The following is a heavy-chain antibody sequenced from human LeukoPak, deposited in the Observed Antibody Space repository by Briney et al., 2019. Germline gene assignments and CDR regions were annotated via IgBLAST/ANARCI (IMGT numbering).Heavy chain of an antibody. CDR2: MNPNSGNT. Sequence: ASVKVSCKASGYTFTSYDINWVRQATGQGLEWMGWMNPNSGNTGYAQKFQGRVTMTRNTSIGTAYMELSSLRSEDTAVYYCARGRYYDILTGYHYPEFDYWGQGTLVTVSS. V-gene: IGHV1-8*01. D-gene: IGHD3-9*01. CDR3: ARGRYYDILTGYHYPEFDY. J-gene: IGHJ4*02. CDR1: GYTFTSYD.